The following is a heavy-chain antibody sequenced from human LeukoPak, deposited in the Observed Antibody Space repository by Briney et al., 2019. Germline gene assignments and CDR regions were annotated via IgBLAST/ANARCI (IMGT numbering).Heavy chain of an antibody. D-gene: IGHD2-15*01. CDR3: ARDRCSGDSCYYFDY. V-gene: IGHV3-33*01. CDR1: VFTFSVYR. J-gene: IGHJ4*02. Sequence: GGSLRLSCTASVFTFSVYRIHWVRQAPCTGLEWVEVRWYDGNSKYYADSVKGRFTISRDNSKNTLYLQMNSLRVEDTALYYCARDRCSGDSCYYFDYWGQGTLVTVSS. CDR2: RWYDGNSK.